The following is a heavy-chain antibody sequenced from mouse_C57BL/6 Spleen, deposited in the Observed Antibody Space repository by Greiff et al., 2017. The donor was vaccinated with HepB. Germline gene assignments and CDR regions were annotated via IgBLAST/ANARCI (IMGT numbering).Heavy chain of an antibody. Sequence: VKLVESGAELVKPGASVKISCKASGYAFSSYWMNWVKQRPGKGLEWIGQIYPGDGDTNYNGKFKGKATLTADKSSSTAYMQLSSLTSEDSAVYFCARREFPHFDYWGQGTTLTVSS. V-gene: IGHV1-80*01. CDR3: ARREFPHFDY. CDR2: IYPGDGDT. CDR1: GYAFSSYW. J-gene: IGHJ2*01.